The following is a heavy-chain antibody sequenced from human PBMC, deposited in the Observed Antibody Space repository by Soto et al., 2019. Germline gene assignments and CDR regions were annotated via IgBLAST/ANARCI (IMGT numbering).Heavy chain of an antibody. J-gene: IGHJ3*02. CDR2: IWYDGSNK. D-gene: IGHD3-22*01. CDR3: ATHSSADAFDI. V-gene: IGHV3-33*01. Sequence: GGSLKLSCAASGFTFSSYGMHWVRQAPGKGLEWVAVIWYDGSNKYYADSVKGRFTISRDNSKNTLYLQMNSLRAEDTAVYYCATHSSADAFDIWGQGTMVTVSS. CDR1: GFTFSSYG.